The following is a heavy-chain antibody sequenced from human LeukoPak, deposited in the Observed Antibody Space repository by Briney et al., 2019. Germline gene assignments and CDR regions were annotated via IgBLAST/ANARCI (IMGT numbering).Heavy chain of an antibody. Sequence: GASVKVSCKASGYTFTGYYMHWVRQAPGQGLEWMGWINPNSGGTNYAQKFQGRVTMTTDTSTSTAYMELRSLRSDDTAVYYCASGADPQVDIVATAYGMDVWGQGTTVTVSS. CDR1: GYTFTGYY. CDR3: ASGADPQVDIVATAYGMDV. J-gene: IGHJ6*02. D-gene: IGHD5-12*01. V-gene: IGHV1-2*02. CDR2: INPNSGGT.